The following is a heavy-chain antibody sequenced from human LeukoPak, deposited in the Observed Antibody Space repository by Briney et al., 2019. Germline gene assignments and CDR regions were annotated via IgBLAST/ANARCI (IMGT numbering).Heavy chain of an antibody. V-gene: IGHV5-51*01. Sequence: GESLKISCKGSGYSFTTYWIGWVRQTPGKGLEWMGIIYPGDSDTRYSPSFQGQVTISADKSISTTYLQWSSLKASDTAMYYCARQNAEVSYFDYWGQGTLVTVSS. CDR1: GYSFTTYW. D-gene: IGHD1-1*01. CDR2: IYPGDSDT. CDR3: ARQNAEVSYFDY. J-gene: IGHJ4*02.